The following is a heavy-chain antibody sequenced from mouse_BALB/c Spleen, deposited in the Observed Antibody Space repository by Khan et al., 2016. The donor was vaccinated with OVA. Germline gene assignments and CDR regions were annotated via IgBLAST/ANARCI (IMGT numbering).Heavy chain of an antibody. CDR1: GFTLSNYA. Sequence: EVQGVESGGGLVKPGGSLKPSCVASGFTLSNYAMPWVRQTPEKRLEGVATISSGGSYPSYPDSVQGRFTISRDNAKNTLYLQMSSLRSEDTAIYYCARGLFTTVLATPFAYWGQGTLVTVSA. V-gene: IGHV5-9-3*01. CDR2: ISSGGSYP. CDR3: ARGLFTTVLATPFAY. D-gene: IGHD1-1*01. J-gene: IGHJ3*01.